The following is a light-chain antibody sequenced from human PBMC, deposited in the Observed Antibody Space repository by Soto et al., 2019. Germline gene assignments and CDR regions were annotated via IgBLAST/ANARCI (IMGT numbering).Light chain of an antibody. J-gene: IGLJ1*01. CDR1: NSDGGGYNY. CDR3: SSYAGSNNFGYV. V-gene: IGLV2-8*01. Sequence: QSMLTQPPSASGSPGQSVTISCTGTNSDGGGYNYVSWYQQHPGKAPKLMIYEVSKRPSGVPDRFSGSKSGNTASLTVSGLQAEDEADYYCSSYAGSNNFGYVFGTGTKVTVL. CDR2: EVS.